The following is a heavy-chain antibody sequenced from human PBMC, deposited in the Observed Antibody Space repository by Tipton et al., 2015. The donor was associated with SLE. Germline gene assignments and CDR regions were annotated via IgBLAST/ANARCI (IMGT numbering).Heavy chain of an antibody. CDR1: GGSFSGYY. J-gene: IGHJ3*02. Sequence: TLSLTCAVYGGSFSGYYWSWIRQPPGKGLEWIGEINHSGSTNYNPSLKSRVPISVDTSKNQFSLKLSSVTAADTAVYYCARYLSGDAFDIWGQGTMVTVSS. V-gene: IGHV4-34*01. D-gene: IGHD1-14*01. CDR3: ARYLSGDAFDI. CDR2: INHSGST.